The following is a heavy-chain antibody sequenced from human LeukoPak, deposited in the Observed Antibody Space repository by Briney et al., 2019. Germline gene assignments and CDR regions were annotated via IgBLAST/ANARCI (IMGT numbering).Heavy chain of an antibody. J-gene: IGHJ4*02. D-gene: IGHD3-3*01. CDR1: GYSFTNYW. CDR3: ARLYYDFWSAPEYYFDY. V-gene: IGHV5-51*01. Sequence: GESLKISCKGSGYSFTNYWIGWVRQMPGKGLEYMGIIYPGDAETRYSPSFQGQVTISADKSISTAYLQWSSLKASDTAMYYCARLYYDFWSAPEYYFDYWGQGTLVTVSS. CDR2: IYPGDAET.